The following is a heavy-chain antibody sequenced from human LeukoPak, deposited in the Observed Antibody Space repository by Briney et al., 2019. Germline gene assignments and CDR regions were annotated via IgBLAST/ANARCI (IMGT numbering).Heavy chain of an antibody. CDR2: INHSGST. Sequence: PSETLSLTCAVYGGSFSGYYWSWIRQPPGKGLEWIGEINHSGSTNYNPSLKSRVTISVDTSKNQFSLKLRSVTAADTAVYYCARGRYCSGGSCYEPTNYYYYYGMDVWGQGTTVTVSS. CDR1: GGSFSGYY. D-gene: IGHD2-15*01. V-gene: IGHV4-34*01. J-gene: IGHJ6*02. CDR3: ARGRYCSGGSCYEPTNYYYYYGMDV.